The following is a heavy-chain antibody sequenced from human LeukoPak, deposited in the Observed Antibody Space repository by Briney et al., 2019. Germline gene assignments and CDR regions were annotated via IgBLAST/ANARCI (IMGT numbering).Heavy chain of an antibody. V-gene: IGHV1-18*01. D-gene: IGHD4-17*01. CDR3: ARRQDYGDYVDY. J-gene: IGHJ4*02. Sequence: ASVKVSCKASDYTLTSYGISWVRQAPGQGLEWMGWISAYNGNTNYAQKLQGRVTMTTDTSTSTAYMELRSLRSDDTAVYYCARRQDYGDYVDYWGQGTLVTVSS. CDR2: ISAYNGNT. CDR1: DYTLTSYG.